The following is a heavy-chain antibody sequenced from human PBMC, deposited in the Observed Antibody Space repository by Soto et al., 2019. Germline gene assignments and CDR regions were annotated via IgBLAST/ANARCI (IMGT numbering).Heavy chain of an antibody. J-gene: IGHJ4*02. D-gene: IGHD6-13*01. Sequence: PWGSLRLSCAASRFTFNYYAMSCVRQAPGKGLEWVSSLSGSGGRTYYADSVKGRFTISTDNSKKTLYLQMNSLRAEDTAVYYCAKDLRGGAAAGIFDYWGQGTLVTASS. V-gene: IGHV3-23*01. CDR3: AKDLRGGAAAGIFDY. CDR2: LSGSGGRT. CDR1: RFTFNYYA.